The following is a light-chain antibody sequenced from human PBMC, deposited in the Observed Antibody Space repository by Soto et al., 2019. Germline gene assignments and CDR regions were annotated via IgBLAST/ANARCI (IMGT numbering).Light chain of an antibody. CDR2: AAS. V-gene: IGKV1-27*01. J-gene: IGKJ3*01. CDR1: QGINNY. CDR3: QKYNSAPET. Sequence: DIQMTQSPSSLSASVGDRVTITCRASQGINNYLAWYQQKSGKVPKLLIYAASTLQSGVPSRFSGSVSGTYFTLNISSRQPEDVATYYCQKYNSAPETFGPGTKVDIK.